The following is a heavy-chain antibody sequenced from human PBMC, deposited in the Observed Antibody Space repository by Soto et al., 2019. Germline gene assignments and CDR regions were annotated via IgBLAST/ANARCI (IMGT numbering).Heavy chain of an antibody. V-gene: IGHV4-61*01. CDR2: IYYSGST. CDR3: AREYSSSSSFDY. Sequence: SETLSLTCTVSGGSVSSGSYYWSWIRQPPGKELEWIGYIYYSGSTNYNPSLKSRVTISVDTSKNQFSLKLSSVTAADTAVYYCAREYSSSSSFDYWGQGTLVTVSS. J-gene: IGHJ4*02. D-gene: IGHD6-6*01. CDR1: GGSVSSGSYY.